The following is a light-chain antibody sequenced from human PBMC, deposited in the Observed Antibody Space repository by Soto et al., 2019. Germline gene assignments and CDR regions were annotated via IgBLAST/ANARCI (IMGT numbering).Light chain of an antibody. Sequence: QSVLTQPPSASGTPGQRVTISCSGSRPNIGSHTVNWYQQLPGTAPKLLIYSDNQRPSGVPDRFSGSKSGTSASLAISGLQSEDEADYYCAAWDDSLKGYVFGTGTKLTVL. CDR3: AAWDDSLKGYV. CDR2: SDN. CDR1: RPNIGSHT. J-gene: IGLJ1*01. V-gene: IGLV1-44*01.